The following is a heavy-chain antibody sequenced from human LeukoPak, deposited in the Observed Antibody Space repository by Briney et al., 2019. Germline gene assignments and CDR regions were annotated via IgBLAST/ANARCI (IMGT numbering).Heavy chain of an antibody. J-gene: IGHJ4*02. CDR1: GFTFSNAW. CDR2: IKSKIDAGRT. V-gene: IGHV3-15*01. D-gene: IGHD1-1*01. CDR3: TTGGTSVAY. Sequence: PGGSLRLSCAASGFTFSNAWMSWVRQAPGKGLEWVGRIKSKIDAGRTDYAAPVKGRFTISRDDSKNTLYLQMSSLKTEDTAFYYCTTGGTSVAYWGQGTLVTVSS.